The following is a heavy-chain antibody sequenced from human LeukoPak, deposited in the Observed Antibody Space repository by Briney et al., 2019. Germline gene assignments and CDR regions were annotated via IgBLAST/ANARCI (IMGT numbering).Heavy chain of an antibody. J-gene: IGHJ6*02. D-gene: IGHD3-9*01. CDR2: INWNGGSP. Sequence: GGSLRLSCAASGFTFDGYGLTWVRQAPGKGLEWVSGINWNGGSPGYAGSVKGRFTISRDNAKNSLYLQMNSLRAEDTALYYCAKDGGSSGYFYYYYGMDVWGQGTTVTVSS. V-gene: IGHV3-20*04. CDR1: GFTFDGYG. CDR3: AKDGGSSGYFYYYYGMDV.